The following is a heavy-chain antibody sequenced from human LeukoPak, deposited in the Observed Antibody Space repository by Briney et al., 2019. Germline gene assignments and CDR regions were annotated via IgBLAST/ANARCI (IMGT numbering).Heavy chain of an antibody. D-gene: IGHD3-9*01. J-gene: IGHJ4*02. V-gene: IGHV1-2*02. CDR2: INPNSGGT. CDR3: ARGQYYDILTGYPTPFDY. CDR1: GYTFTGYY. Sequence: ASVKVSCKASGYTFTGYYMHWVRQAPGRGLEWMGWINPNSGGTNYAQKFQGRVTMTRDTSISTAYMELSRLRSDDTAVYYCARGQYYDILTGYPTPFDYWGQGTLVTVSS.